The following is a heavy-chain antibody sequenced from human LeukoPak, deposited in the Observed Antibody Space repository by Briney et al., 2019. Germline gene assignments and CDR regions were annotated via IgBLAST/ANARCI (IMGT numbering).Heavy chain of an antibody. CDR3: ARDLAVYDSSGHGDY. CDR1: GYTFTSYG. V-gene: IGHV1-18*01. Sequence: ASVKVSCKASGYTFTSYGISWVRQAPGQGLEWMGWISAYNGNTNYAQKLQGRVTMTTDTSTSTAYMELRSLRSDDTAVYYCARDLAVYDSSGHGDYWGQGTLVTVSS. D-gene: IGHD3-22*01. J-gene: IGHJ4*02. CDR2: ISAYNGNT.